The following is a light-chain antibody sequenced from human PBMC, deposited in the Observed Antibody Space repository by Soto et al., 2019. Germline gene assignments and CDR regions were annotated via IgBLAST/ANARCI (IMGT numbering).Light chain of an antibody. Sequence: EIVLTQSPGTLSLSPGERATLSCWASQSVASTYLGWYQQKPGQAPRLLIYGASSRATGIPDRFSGSGSGTDFTLTISRLEPEDFALYYCQQYAGSPTCGQGTRLEIK. V-gene: IGKV3-20*01. J-gene: IGKJ5*01. CDR3: QQYAGSPT. CDR1: QSVASTY. CDR2: GAS.